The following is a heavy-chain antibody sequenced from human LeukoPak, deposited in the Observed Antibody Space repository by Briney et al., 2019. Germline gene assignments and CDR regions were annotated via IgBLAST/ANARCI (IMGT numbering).Heavy chain of an antibody. Sequence: ASVKVSCKGSGFPXNGYYMHWVRQAPGPGLEWIGWSNPNSGDTNYAQKFQGRVTMTRDTSTSTVYMELSSLRSEDTAVYYCARDSTPRITMMVVVMGAFDIWGQGTMVTVSS. CDR1: GFPXNGYY. D-gene: IGHD3-22*01. CDR3: ARDSTPRITMMVVVMGAFDI. V-gene: IGHV1-2*02. CDR2: SNPNSGDT. J-gene: IGHJ3*02.